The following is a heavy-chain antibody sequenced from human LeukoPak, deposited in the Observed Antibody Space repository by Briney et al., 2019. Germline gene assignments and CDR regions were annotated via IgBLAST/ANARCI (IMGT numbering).Heavy chain of an antibody. Sequence: PGGSLRLSCAASGFTLSNYWMSWVRQAPGKGLGWGASIKQDGSEKYSVDSVKGRFTISRDNAKNSLYLQMNSLRAEDTAVYYCARGSGDLDYWGQGTLVTVSS. J-gene: IGHJ4*02. D-gene: IGHD4-17*01. CDR2: IKQDGSEK. CDR1: GFTLSNYW. CDR3: ARGSGDLDY. V-gene: IGHV3-7*01.